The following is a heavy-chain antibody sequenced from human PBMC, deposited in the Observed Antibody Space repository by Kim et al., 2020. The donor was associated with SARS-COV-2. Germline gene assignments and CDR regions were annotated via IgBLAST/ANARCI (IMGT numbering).Heavy chain of an antibody. D-gene: IGHD5-12*01. J-gene: IGHJ4*02. V-gene: IGHV4-59*01. Sequence: YHPSLKSRVTISVDTSKNQFSLKLSSVTAADTAVYYCARDRDGYQYYFDYWGQGTLVTVSS. CDR3: ARDRDGYQYYFDY.